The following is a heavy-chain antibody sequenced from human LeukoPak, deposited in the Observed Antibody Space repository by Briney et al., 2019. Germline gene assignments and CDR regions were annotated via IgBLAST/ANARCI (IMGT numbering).Heavy chain of an antibody. Sequence: GGSLRLSCAASGFTVSTNYISWVRQAPGKGLEWVSVIYSGGSTKYADSVKARFTISRDISKNTVYLQMNSLRAEDTAVHYCARATLDNWGQGTLVTVSS. CDR1: GFTVSTNY. J-gene: IGHJ4*02. CDR2: IYSGGST. V-gene: IGHV3-53*01. CDR3: ARATLDN.